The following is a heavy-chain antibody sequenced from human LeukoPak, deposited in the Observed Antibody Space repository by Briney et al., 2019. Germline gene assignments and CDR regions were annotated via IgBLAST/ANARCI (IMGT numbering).Heavy chain of an antibody. V-gene: IGHV4-59*01. D-gene: IGHD2-21*02. CDR1: GGSISSYY. J-gene: IGHJ4*02. CDR2: IYYSGST. Sequence: SETLSLTCTVSGGSISSYYWSWIRQPPGKGLEWIGYIYYSGSTNYNPSLKSRVTISVDTSKNQFSLKLSSVTAADTAVYYCARSYCGGDCYSMGGFDYWGQGTLVTVSS. CDR3: ARSYCGGDCYSMGGFDY.